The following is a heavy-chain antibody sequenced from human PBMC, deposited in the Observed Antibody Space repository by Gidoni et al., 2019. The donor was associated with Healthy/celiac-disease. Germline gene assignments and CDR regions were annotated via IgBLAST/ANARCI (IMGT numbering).Heavy chain of an antibody. CDR1: GGSITSGNYY. J-gene: IGHJ3*02. Sequence: QLQLQASGSGLVKPSETLSLTCSVSGGSITSGNYYWGWIRQSPRKGLEWIGSIYRSGTNTHNPSLKSRVTMWVDTSKNEFSLKLSSVTAADTAVYYCARHLGNSGSYYCAFDIWGQGTMVTVSS. D-gene: IGHD1-26*01. CDR3: ARHLGNSGSYYCAFDI. V-gene: IGHV4-39*01. CDR2: IYRSGTN.